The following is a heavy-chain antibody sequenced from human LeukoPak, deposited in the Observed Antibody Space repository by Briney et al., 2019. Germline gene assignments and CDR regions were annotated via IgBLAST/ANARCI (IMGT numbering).Heavy chain of an antibody. CDR1: GGSISSYY. CDR2: IYYSGST. V-gene: IGHV4-59*12. D-gene: IGHD2-21*02. J-gene: IGHJ1*01. CDR3: ARGRHVGHIVVVTATYAEYFQH. Sequence: SETLSLTCTVSGGSISSYYWSWIRQPPGKGLEWIGYIYYSGSTNYNPSLKSRVTISVDTSKNQFSLKLSSVTAADTAVYYCARGRHVGHIVVVTATYAEYFQHWGQGTLVTVSS.